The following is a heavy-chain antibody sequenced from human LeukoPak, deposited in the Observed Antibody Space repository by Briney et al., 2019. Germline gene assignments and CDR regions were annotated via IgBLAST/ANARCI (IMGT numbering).Heavy chain of an antibody. V-gene: IGHV1-69*13. D-gene: IGHD5-18*01. Sequence: ASVKVSCKASGGTFSSYAISWVRQAPGQGLEWMGGIIPIFGTANYAQKFQGRVTITADESTSTAYMELSSLRSEDTAVYYCATPGGYSYGYFLDYWGQGTLVTVSS. J-gene: IGHJ4*02. CDR1: GGTFSSYA. CDR3: ATPGGYSYGYFLDY. CDR2: IIPIFGTA.